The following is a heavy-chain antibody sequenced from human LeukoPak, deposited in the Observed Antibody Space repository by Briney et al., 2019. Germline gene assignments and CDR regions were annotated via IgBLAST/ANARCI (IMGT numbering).Heavy chain of an antibody. D-gene: IGHD2-21*02. CDR2: INPNSGGT. J-gene: IGHJ4*02. CDR1: GYTFTGYY. CDR3: ARVGVYCGGDCYSRDGFDY. V-gene: IGHV1-2*06. Sequence: ASVKVSCKAPGYTFTGYYMHWVRQAPGQGLEWMGRINPNSGGTNYAQKFQGRVTMTRDTSISTAYMELSRLRSDDTAVYYCARVGVYCGGDCYSRDGFDYWGQGTLVTVSS.